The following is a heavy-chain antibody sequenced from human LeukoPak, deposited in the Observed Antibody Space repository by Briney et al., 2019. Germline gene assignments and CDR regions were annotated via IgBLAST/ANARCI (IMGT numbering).Heavy chain of an antibody. CDR1: GFSSSSYS. V-gene: IGHV3-21*01. J-gene: IGHJ6*03. Sequence: GGSLRLSCAASGFSSSSYSMNWVRQAPGKGLEWVSSISSASNYIYYAVSVKGRFTISRDNTKNSLYLQMNSLRAEDTAVYYCAGVPNYYYYYYMDVWGKGTTVTVSS. CDR3: AGVPNYYYYYYMDV. CDR2: ISSASNYI.